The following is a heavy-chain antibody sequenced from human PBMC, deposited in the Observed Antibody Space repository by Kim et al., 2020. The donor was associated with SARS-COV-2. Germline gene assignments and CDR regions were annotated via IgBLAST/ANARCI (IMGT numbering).Heavy chain of an antibody. Sequence: ASVKVSCKASGYTFTSYGISWVRQAPGQGLEWMGWISAYNGNTNYAQKLQGRVTMTTDTSTSTAYMELRSLRSDDTAVYYCAREGIKQWLARVEYYYYGMDVWGQGTTVTVSS. V-gene: IGHV1-18*04. CDR3: AREGIKQWLARVEYYYYGMDV. CDR1: GYTFTSYG. D-gene: IGHD6-19*01. CDR2: ISAYNGNT. J-gene: IGHJ6*02.